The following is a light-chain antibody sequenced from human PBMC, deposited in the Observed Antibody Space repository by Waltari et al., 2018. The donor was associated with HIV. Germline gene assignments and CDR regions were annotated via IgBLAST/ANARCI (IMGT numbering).Light chain of an antibody. CDR3: QSYASSLSGVV. CDR2: PNV. Sequence: QSVLTQPPSLSGAPGLSVTISCTRNFSNVGQGYDVHWYQLLPGTAPSLLIYPNVNRPPGVPDRFFGSKSGSSASLCISRLQSEDEADYYCQSYASSLSGVVFGGGTRLTVL. CDR1: FSNVGQGYD. J-gene: IGLJ2*01. V-gene: IGLV1-40*01.